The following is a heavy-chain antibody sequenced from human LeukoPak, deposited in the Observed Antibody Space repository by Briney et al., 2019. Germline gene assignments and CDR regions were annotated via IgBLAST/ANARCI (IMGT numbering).Heavy chain of an antibody. D-gene: IGHD3-22*01. J-gene: IGHJ4*02. Sequence: SETLSLTCAVYGGSFSGYYWSWIRQPPGKGLEWIGEINHSGSTNYNPSLKSRVTISVDTSKNQFSLKLSSVTAADTAVYYCATLGSYYDTWGQGTLVTVSS. V-gene: IGHV4-34*01. CDR2: INHSGST. CDR3: ATLGSYYDT. CDR1: GGSFSGYY.